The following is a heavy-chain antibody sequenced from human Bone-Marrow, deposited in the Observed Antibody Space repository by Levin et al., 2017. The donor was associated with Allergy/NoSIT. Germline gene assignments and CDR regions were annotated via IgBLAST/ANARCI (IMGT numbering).Heavy chain of an antibody. J-gene: IGHJ4*02. CDR2: ISGSGGST. Sequence: QAGGSLRLSCEASGFTFSSYAMNWVRQAPGKGLEWVSVISGSGGSTHYADSVKGRFTISRYNSKNTLYLQMNSLRVGDTAVYYCARPGGTTSWYPDYWGQGTLVTVSS. CDR3: ARPGGTTSWYPDY. CDR1: GFTFSSYA. V-gene: IGHV3-23*01. D-gene: IGHD2-2*01.